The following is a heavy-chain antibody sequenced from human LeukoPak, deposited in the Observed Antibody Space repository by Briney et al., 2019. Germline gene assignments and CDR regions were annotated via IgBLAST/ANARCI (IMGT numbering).Heavy chain of an antibody. CDR3: ARDRRSSTSCPFDY. CDR2: IYTSGST. Sequence: SETLSLTCTVSGDSISNYYWSWIRQPAGKGLEWIGRIYTSGSTNYNPSLKSRVTMSVDTSKNQFSLKLSSVTAADTAVYYCARDRRSSTSCPFDYWGQGTLVTVSS. D-gene: IGHD2-2*01. J-gene: IGHJ4*02. V-gene: IGHV4-4*07. CDR1: GDSISNYY.